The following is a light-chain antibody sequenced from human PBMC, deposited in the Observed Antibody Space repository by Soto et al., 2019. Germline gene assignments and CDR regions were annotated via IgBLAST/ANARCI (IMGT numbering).Light chain of an antibody. J-gene: IGKJ5*01. V-gene: IGKV1-33*01. CDR3: HQYENLPT. CDR2: DAS. CDR1: QNINNY. Sequence: IRRTQSPSTLSASVGDRVTITCQASQNINNYLNWYQQKPGRAPKLLIYDASNLEAGVPSRFRGSGSGTDFTFTISRLQPEDIATYYCHQYENLPTFGQGTRLEIK.